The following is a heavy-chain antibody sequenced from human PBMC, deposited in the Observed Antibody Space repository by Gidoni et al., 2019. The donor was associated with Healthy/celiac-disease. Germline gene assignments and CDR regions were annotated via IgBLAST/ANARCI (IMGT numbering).Heavy chain of an antibody. Sequence: QVQLQQWGAGLLKPSETLSLTCAVYGGSFSGYYWSWIRQPPGKGLEWIGEINHSGSTNYNPSLKSRVTISVDTSKNQFSLKLSSVTAADTAVYYCARGRGYEAAFDIWGQGTMVTVSS. CDR2: INHSGST. CDR3: ARGRGYEAAFDI. D-gene: IGHD6-13*01. J-gene: IGHJ3*02. CDR1: GGSFSGYY. V-gene: IGHV4-34*01.